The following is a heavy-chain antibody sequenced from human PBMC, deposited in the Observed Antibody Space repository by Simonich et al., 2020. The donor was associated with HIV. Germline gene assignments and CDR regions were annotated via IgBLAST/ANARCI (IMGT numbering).Heavy chain of an antibody. J-gene: IGHJ2*01. D-gene: IGHD3-22*01. CDR1: GYTFTGYY. V-gene: IGHV1-2*06. Sequence: QVQLVQSGAEVKKPGASVKVYCKASGYTFTGYYMHWVRQAPGQGLEWVGRINTNVGDTDYAQKFQGRVTMTRDTSINTAYMELSRLRYDDTALYYCARVYYDSSGYYHVRYFDLWGRGTLVTVSS. CDR2: INTNVGDT. CDR3: ARVYYDSSGYYHVRYFDL.